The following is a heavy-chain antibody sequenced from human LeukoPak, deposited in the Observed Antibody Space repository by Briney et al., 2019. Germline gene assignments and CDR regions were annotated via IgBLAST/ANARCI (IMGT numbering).Heavy chain of an antibody. V-gene: IGHV3-66*01. CDR2: IYSGGST. J-gene: IGHJ4*02. Sequence: GGSLRLSCAASGFTVSSNYMSWVRQAPGKGLEWVSVIYSGGSTYYADSVKGRFTISRDNSKNTLYLQMNSLRAADTAVYYCARAYSGYDSPVDYWGQGTLVTVSS. CDR1: GFTVSSNY. D-gene: IGHD5-12*01. CDR3: ARAYSGYDSPVDY.